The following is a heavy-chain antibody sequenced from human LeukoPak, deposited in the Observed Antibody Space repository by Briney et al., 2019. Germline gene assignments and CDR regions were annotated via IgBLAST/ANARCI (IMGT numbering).Heavy chain of an antibody. CDR1: XXTFSSXX. CDR3: AKLRGDY. D-gene: IGHD3-16*01. Sequence: ASXXTFSSXXMXXVXQXXXKGLEWVSAISGSGGSTYYADSVKGRFTISRDNSKNTLYLQMNSLRAEDTAVYYCAKLRGDYWGQGTLVTVSS. CDR2: ISGSGGST. J-gene: IGHJ4*02. V-gene: IGHV3-23*01.